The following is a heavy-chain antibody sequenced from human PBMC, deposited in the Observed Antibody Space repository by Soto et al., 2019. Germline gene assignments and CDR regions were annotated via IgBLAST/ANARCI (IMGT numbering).Heavy chain of an antibody. D-gene: IGHD3-3*01. V-gene: IGHV4-4*02. CDR3: ARGFWSGYYEKNWFDP. CDR1: GGSISSSNW. J-gene: IGHJ5*02. Sequence: LRETLSLTCAVSGGSISSSNWWSWVRQPPGKGLEWIGEIYHSGSTNYNPSLKSRVTISVDKSKNQFSLKLSSVTAADTAVYYCARGFWSGYYEKNWFDPWGQGTLVTVSS. CDR2: IYHSGST.